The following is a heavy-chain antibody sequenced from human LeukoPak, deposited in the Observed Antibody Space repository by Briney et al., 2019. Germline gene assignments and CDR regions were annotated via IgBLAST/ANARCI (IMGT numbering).Heavy chain of an antibody. CDR2: IYPGDSDT. J-gene: IGHJ6*02. V-gene: IGHV5-51*01. CDR1: GYSFTSYW. Sequence: GESLKISCKGSGYSFTSYWIGWVRQMPGKGLEWMGIIYPGDSDTRYSPSFQGQVTISADKSISTAYLQWSSLEASDTAMYYCARRGAVAGSYYYYGMDVWGQGTTVTVSS. CDR3: ARRGAVAGSYYYYGMDV. D-gene: IGHD6-19*01.